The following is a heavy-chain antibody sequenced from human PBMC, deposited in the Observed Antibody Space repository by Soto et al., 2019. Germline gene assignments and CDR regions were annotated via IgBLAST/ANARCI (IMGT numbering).Heavy chain of an antibody. D-gene: IGHD3-10*01. J-gene: IGHJ1*01. CDR1: GDSVSSNSAA. CDR2: TYYRSKWYN. Sequence: PSQTLSLTCAISGDSVSSNSAAWNWIRQSPSRGLEWLGRTYYRSKWYNDYAVSVKSRITINPDTSKNQFSLHLNSVTPEDTAVYYCATRGITLGAECFHHWGQGTLVTVSS. V-gene: IGHV6-1*01. CDR3: ATRGITLGAECFHH.